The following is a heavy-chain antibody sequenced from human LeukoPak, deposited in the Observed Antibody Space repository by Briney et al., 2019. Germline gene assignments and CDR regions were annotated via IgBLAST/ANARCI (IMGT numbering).Heavy chain of an antibody. D-gene: IGHD5-18*01. CDR2: INHSGST. J-gene: IGHJ4*02. Sequence: PSETLSLTCAVYGGSFSGYYWSWIRQPPGKGLEWIGEINHSGSTNYNPSLKSRVTISVDTSKNQFSLKLSSVTAADTAVYYCARSRSKGGYSYGLRNGFGYWGQGTLVTVSS. V-gene: IGHV4-34*01. CDR1: GGSFSGYY. CDR3: ARSRSKGGYSYGLRNGFGY.